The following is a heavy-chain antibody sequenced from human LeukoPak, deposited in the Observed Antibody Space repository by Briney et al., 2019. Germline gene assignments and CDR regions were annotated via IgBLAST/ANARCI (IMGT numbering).Heavy chain of an antibody. CDR2: ISGSGGST. CDR1: GFTFSSYA. Sequence: TGGSLRLSCAASGFTFSSYAMSWVRQAPGKGLEWVSAISGSGGSTYYADSVKGRFTIPRDNSKNTLYLQMNSLRAEDTAVYYCAKAGGSSWYYFDYWGQGTLVTVSS. V-gene: IGHV3-23*01. CDR3: AKAGGSSWYYFDY. J-gene: IGHJ4*02. D-gene: IGHD6-13*01.